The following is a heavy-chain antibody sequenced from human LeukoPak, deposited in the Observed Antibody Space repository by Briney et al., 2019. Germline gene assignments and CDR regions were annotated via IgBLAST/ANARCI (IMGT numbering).Heavy chain of an antibody. J-gene: IGHJ5*02. V-gene: IGHV1-46*01. D-gene: IGHD1-26*01. CDR3: ARDNSVGDYAWWFDP. CDR1: GYAFTRHY. Sequence: ASVKVSCKASGYAFTRHYMHWVRQAPGQGLEWMGLINPSGSSAIYAQKFQGRVTMTRDMSTSTDYMELSSLRSEDTAVYYCARDNSVGDYAWWFDPWGQGTLVTVSS. CDR2: INPSGSSA.